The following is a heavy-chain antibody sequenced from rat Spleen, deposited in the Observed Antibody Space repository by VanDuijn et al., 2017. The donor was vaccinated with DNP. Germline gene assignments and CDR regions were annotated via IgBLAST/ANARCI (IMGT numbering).Heavy chain of an antibody. CDR1: GFTFSAYD. V-gene: IGHV5-7*01. Sequence: EVQLVESGGGLVQPGRSLKLSCAASGFTFSAYDMAWVRQAPKKGLEWVATITHGGGNTYYRDSVKGRFTISRDNADSTLYLQMDSLRSEDSATYYCTIDSYNSPFAYWGQGTLVTVSS. CDR2: ITHGGGNT. CDR3: TIDSYNSPFAY. D-gene: IGHD1-5*01. J-gene: IGHJ3*01.